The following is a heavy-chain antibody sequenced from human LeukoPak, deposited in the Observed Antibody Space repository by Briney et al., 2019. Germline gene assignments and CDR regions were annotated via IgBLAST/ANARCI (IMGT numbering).Heavy chain of an antibody. CDR3: APQYSSGWFDY. J-gene: IGHJ4*02. V-gene: IGHV4-34*01. Sequence: PSETLSLTCAVYGGSFSGYYWSWIRQPPGKGLEWIGEINHSGSTNYNPSLKSRVTISVDTSKNQFSLKLSSVTAADTAVYYCAPQYSSGWFDYWGQGTLVTVSS. CDR2: INHSGST. CDR1: GGSFSGYY. D-gene: IGHD6-19*01.